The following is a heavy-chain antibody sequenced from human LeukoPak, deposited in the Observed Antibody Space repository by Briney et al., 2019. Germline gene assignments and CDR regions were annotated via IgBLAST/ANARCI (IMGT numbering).Heavy chain of an antibody. CDR2: IGGGGVDR. CDR3: AKDSIERNGVYDAFDV. J-gene: IGHJ3*01. V-gene: IGHV3-23*01. D-gene: IGHD2-8*01. Sequence: GGSLRLSCVASGFTFSEFAMNWVRQVPGKGPEWVSHIGGGGVDREYEESVKGRFTVSRDNSRNSLYLEMNSLRGEDTAIYYCAKDSIERNGVYDAFDVWGQGTKVTVAS. CDR1: GFTFSEFA.